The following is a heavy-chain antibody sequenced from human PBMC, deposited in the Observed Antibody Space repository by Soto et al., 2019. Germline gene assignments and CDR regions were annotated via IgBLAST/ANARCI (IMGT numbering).Heavy chain of an antibody. D-gene: IGHD5-18*01. J-gene: IGHJ6*02. V-gene: IGHV1-69*01. Sequence: QVQVVQSGAEVKKPGSTVKVSYNVSGGIFTNNAISWVRQAPGQGLEWLGGVIPLFDTAYYAEIFRGRLRISADGATTTAYMELSGMTAADTAVYFCATGGHNDGYNFYHGMDVWGQGTTVTFS. CDR1: GGIFTNNA. CDR2: VIPLFDTA. CDR3: ATGGHNDGYNFYHGMDV.